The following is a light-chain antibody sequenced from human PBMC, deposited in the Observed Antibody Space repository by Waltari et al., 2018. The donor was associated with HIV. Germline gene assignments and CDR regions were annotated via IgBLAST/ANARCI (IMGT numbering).Light chain of an antibody. CDR3: AAWDDSLSGYV. V-gene: IGLV1-47*01. Sequence: QSVLTQPPSASGTPGQRVTISCSGSSSNIGSNYVYWYQQLPGTAPKLLLFRNNQRPSGGPDRFSGSKSGTSASLAISGLRSEDEAEYDCAAWDDSLSGYVFGTGTKVTVL. CDR1: SSNIGSNY. CDR2: RNN. J-gene: IGLJ1*01.